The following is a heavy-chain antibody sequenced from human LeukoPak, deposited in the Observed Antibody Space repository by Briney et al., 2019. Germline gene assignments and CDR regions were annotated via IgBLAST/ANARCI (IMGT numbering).Heavy chain of an antibody. CDR3: ARYYGDYVDYYFDY. J-gene: IGHJ4*02. CDR2: IYYSGST. Sequence: SETLSLTCTVSGGSISSGGYYWSWIRQPPGKGLEWIGYIYYSGSTYYNPSLKSRVTISVDTSKNQFSLKLSSVTAADTAVYYCARYYGDYVDYYFDYWGQGTLVTVSS. CDR1: GGSISSGGYY. V-gene: IGHV4-30-4*01. D-gene: IGHD4-17*01.